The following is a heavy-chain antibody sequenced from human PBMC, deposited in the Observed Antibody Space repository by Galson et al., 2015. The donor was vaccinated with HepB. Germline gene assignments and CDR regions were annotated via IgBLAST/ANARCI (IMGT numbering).Heavy chain of an antibody. J-gene: IGHJ4*02. Sequence: SLRLSCAASGFTFSSYSMNWVRQAPGKGLQWISYISDSGSTTYYADSVKGRFTISRDNAKNSLYLQMNSLRDEDTAVYYCATSRGGGSYWGQGTLVTVSS. V-gene: IGHV3-48*02. CDR2: ISDSGSTT. CDR1: GFTFSSYS. CDR3: ATSRGGGSY. D-gene: IGHD3-16*01.